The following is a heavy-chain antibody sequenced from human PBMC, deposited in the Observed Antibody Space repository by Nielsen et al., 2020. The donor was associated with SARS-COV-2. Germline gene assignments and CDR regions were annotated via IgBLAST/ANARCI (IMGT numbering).Heavy chain of an antibody. J-gene: IGHJ6*02. V-gene: IGHV4-31*03. CDR2: IYFSGRT. CDR1: GGSISSGGYY. Sequence: SETLSLTCTVSGGSISSGGYYWSWIRHHPGKGLEWIGYIYFSGRTCYNPSLKSRVTISVDTSKNQFSLSLGSVTAADTAVYYCARGSSGYDHYNYGMDVWGQGTTVTVSS. D-gene: IGHD5-12*01. CDR3: ARGSSGYDHYNYGMDV.